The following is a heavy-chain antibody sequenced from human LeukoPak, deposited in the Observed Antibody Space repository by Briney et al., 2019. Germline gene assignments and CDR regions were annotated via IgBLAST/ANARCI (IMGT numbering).Heavy chain of an antibody. CDR1: GCSFSSYW. V-gene: IGHV3-74*01. D-gene: IGHD1-1*01. Sequence: PGGSLRLSCAASGCSFSSYWMHWVRQAPGKGLVWVSRINGDGSSTRYADSVKGRFTISRDNAKNTLYLQMNSLRAEDTAVYYCARGGLNALEAFDIWGQGTLVTVCS. CDR3: ARGGLNALEAFDI. J-gene: IGHJ3*02. CDR2: INGDGSST.